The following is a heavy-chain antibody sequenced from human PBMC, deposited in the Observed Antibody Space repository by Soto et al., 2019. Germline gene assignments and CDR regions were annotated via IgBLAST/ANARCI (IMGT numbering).Heavy chain of an antibody. CDR2: ISWNSERI. D-gene: IGHD1-26*01. V-gene: IGHV3-9*01. CDR1: GLTFDDYA. J-gene: IGHJ4*02. Sequence: EVQLVESGGGLVQPGRSLRLSCAASGLTFDDYAMHWVRQVPGKVLEWVSGISWNSERIGYADSVEGRFTVSRDNAEKSLYLQMNSLRAEDTAFYYCVSSRSYDRQFDYWGQGTLVTVSS. CDR3: VSSRSYDRQFDY.